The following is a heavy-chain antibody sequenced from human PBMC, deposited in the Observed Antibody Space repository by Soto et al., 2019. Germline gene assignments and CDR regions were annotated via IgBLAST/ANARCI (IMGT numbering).Heavy chain of an antibody. V-gene: IGHV3-53*01. CDR2: VYAGGDT. CDR1: GFTLRTYT. Sequence: GGSLRLSCAASGFTLRTYTMNWVRQAPGRGLEWVSVVYAGGDTHYADSVKGRFTISRDKSENTLYLQMNSLRDEDTGVYFCVSRIPSWVFDYWGLGTLVTVSS. CDR3: VSRIPSWVFDY. J-gene: IGHJ4*01. D-gene: IGHD2-21*01.